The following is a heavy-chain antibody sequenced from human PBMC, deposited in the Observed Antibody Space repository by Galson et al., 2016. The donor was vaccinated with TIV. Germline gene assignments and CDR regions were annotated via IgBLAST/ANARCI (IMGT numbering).Heavy chain of an antibody. CDR2: INPKTGAT. CDR1: GYSFTGYF. V-gene: IGHV1-2*02. D-gene: IGHD3-10*01. Sequence: SVKVSCKASGYSFTGYFMHWVRQAPGQGLEWMGWINPKTGATTYAQEFQGRTTMTRDTSASTVYMDLNRLQSDDTAVYYCARSDSYYKYALEGWGQGTTVTVSS. J-gene: IGHJ3*01. CDR3: ARSDSYYKYALEG.